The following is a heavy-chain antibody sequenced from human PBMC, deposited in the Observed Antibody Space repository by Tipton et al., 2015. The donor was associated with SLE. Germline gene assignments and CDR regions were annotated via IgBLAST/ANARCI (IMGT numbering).Heavy chain of an antibody. J-gene: IGHJ4*02. CDR3: ARENGLAAAEDY. V-gene: IGHV3-64*04. Sequence: SLRLSCAASGFTFSSYAMSWVRQAPGKGLEYVSAISSNGGSTYYADSVKGRFTISRDNSKNTLYLQMNSLRAEDTAVYYCARENGLAAAEDYWGQGTLVTVSS. CDR2: ISSNGGST. D-gene: IGHD6-13*01. CDR1: GFTFSSYA.